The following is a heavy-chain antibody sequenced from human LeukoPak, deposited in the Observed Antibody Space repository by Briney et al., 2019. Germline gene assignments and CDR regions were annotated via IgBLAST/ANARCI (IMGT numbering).Heavy chain of an antibody. J-gene: IGHJ6*03. Sequence: GASVKVSCKASGYTFTGYYMHWVRQAPGQGLEWMGWINPNSGGTNYAQKFQGRVTMTRDTSISTAYMELSRLRSDDTAVYYCARDPIKPTYYYGSGSPPPWSYYYYMDVWGKGTTVTISS. CDR1: GYTFTGYY. V-gene: IGHV1-2*02. CDR3: ARDPIKPTYYYGSGSPPPWSYYYYMDV. D-gene: IGHD3-10*01. CDR2: INPNSGGT.